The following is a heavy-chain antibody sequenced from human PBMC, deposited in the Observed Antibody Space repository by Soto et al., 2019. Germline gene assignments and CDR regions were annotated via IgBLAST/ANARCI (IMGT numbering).Heavy chain of an antibody. CDR2: IKSKTDGGTT. D-gene: IGHD4-17*01. CDR1: GFTFSNAW. V-gene: IGHV3-15*07. CDR3: TTPPPDYGDFYFDY. J-gene: IGHJ4*02. Sequence: EVQLVESGGGLVKPGGSLRLSCAASGFTFSNAWMKWVRQAPGKGLEWVGRIKSKTDGGTTDYAAPVKGRFTISRDDSKNTLYLQMNSLKTEDTAVYYCTTPPPDYGDFYFDYWGQGTLVTVSS.